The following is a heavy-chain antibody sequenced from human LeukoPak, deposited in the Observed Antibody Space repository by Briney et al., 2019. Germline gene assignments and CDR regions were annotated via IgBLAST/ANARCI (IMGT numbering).Heavy chain of an antibody. D-gene: IGHD4-23*01. CDR3: ARSRGGRVF. CDR2: IYYSGST. V-gene: IGHV4-59*08. J-gene: IGHJ4*02. Sequence: PSETLSLICTVSGGSISSYYWSWIRQPPGKGLEWIGYIYYSGSTNYNPSLKSRVTISVDTSKNQFSLKLSSVTAADTAVYYCARSRGGRVFWGQGTLVTVSS. CDR1: GGSISSYY.